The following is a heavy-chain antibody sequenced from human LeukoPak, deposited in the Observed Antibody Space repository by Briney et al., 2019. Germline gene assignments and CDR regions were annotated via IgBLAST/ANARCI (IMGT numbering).Heavy chain of an antibody. Sequence: QPGRSLRLSCAASGFTFSSYGMHWVRQAPGKGLEWVAVIWYDASNKYYADSVKGRFTISRDNSKNTLYLQMNSLRAEDTAVYYCAKGQDSGYDSSGYYGDNFDYWGQGTLVTVSS. CDR1: GFTFSSYG. CDR2: IWYDASNK. CDR3: AKGQDSGYDSSGYYGDNFDY. V-gene: IGHV3-33*06. J-gene: IGHJ4*02. D-gene: IGHD3-22*01.